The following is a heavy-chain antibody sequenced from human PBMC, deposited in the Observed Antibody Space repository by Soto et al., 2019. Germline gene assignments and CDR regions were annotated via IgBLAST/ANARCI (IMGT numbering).Heavy chain of an antibody. V-gene: IGHV3-9*01. Sequence: GGSLRLSCAASGFTFVDYAMHWVRQAPGKGLEWVSGISWNSGSIGYADSVKGRFTISRDNAKNTLYLQMNGLRVEDTAVYFCVRGQRGGFDLWGQGTMVTVSS. CDR3: VRGQRGGFDL. J-gene: IGHJ3*01. CDR1: GFTFVDYA. CDR2: ISWNSGSI. D-gene: IGHD2-15*01.